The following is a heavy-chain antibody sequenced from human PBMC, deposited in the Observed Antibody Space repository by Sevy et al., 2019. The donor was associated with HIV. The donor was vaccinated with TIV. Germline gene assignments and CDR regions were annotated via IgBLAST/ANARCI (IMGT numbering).Heavy chain of an antibody. CDR1: GFTFSSHW. D-gene: IGHD6-25*01. Sequence: GESLKISCVASGFTFSSHWMNWVRQAPGKGLEWVANINQDGGENYYVDSVKGRFTISRDNAKNSLYLQMNSLRAEDTAVYYCARGSRYSSGIYYYAMDVWGQGSTVTVSS. CDR3: ARGSRYSSGIYYYAMDV. CDR2: INQDGGEN. V-gene: IGHV3-7*01. J-gene: IGHJ6*02.